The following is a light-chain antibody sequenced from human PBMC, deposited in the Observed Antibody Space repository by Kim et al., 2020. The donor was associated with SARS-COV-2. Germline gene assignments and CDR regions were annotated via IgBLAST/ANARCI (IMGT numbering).Light chain of an antibody. J-gene: IGKJ1*01. CDR1: QCVSGW. Sequence: TVGAGVTIACRASQCVSGWLNWYQQKPGKAPHLRIYRTSTLQTGVPPRFSGSASGTDFTLTINTLQPEDFATYYCQQSYNFPRTFGQGTKVDIK. CDR2: RTS. V-gene: IGKV1-39*01. CDR3: QQSYNFPRT.